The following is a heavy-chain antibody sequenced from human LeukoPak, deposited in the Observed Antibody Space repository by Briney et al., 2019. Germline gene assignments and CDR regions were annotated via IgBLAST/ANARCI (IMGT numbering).Heavy chain of an antibody. Sequence: ASAKVSCKASGYTINTYGISWVRQAPGQGLEWMGWISPYSGKTNYAQKFQGRVTMTTDTSTSTAYMELRSLRSDDTAVFYCARGAPRKFDPWGQGTLVTVSS. CDR2: ISPYSGKT. CDR1: GYTINTYG. J-gene: IGHJ5*02. V-gene: IGHV1-18*01. CDR3: ARGAPRKFDP.